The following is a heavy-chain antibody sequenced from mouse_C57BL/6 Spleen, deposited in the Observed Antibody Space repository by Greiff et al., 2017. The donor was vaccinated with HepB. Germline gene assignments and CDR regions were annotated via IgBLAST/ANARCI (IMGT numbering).Heavy chain of an antibody. CDR2: IYPGSGST. D-gene: IGHD1-1*01. V-gene: IGHV1-55*01. CDR3: ARGRGAMDY. Sequence: VQLQQPGAELVKPGASVKMSCKASGYTFTSYWITWVKQRPGQGLEWIGDIYPGSGSTKYNEHFKSKATLTVDTSSSTAYMQLSSLTSEDSAVYYCARGRGAMDYWGQGTSVTVSS. CDR1: GYTFTSYW. J-gene: IGHJ4*01.